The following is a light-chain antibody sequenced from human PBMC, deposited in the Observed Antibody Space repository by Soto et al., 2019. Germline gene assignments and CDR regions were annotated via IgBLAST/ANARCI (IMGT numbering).Light chain of an antibody. J-gene: IGKJ1*01. CDR3: QQYHTYPWT. CDR2: KAS. V-gene: IGKV1-5*03. CDR1: QSINSW. Sequence: DIQMTQSPGTLSSYVGDIFIITCRASQSINSWLAWYQQKPGKAPKLLIHKASSLESGVPSRFSGSGSGTEFTLTISSLQPDDFATYFCQQYHTYPWTFGQGTKVDI.